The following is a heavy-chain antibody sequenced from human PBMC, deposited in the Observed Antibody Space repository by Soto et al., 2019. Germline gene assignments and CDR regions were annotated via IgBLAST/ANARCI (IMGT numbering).Heavy chain of an antibody. J-gene: IGHJ6*02. CDR1: GYTFTSYG. CDR2: ISAYNGNT. Sequence: ASVKVSCKASGYTFTSYGLSWVRQAPGQGLEWMGWISAYNGNTNYAQKLQGRVTMTTDTSTSTAYMELRSLRSDDTAVYYCARAAATVYYYSGMDVWGQGTTVTVSS. D-gene: IGHD6-25*01. CDR3: ARAAATVYYYSGMDV. V-gene: IGHV1-18*04.